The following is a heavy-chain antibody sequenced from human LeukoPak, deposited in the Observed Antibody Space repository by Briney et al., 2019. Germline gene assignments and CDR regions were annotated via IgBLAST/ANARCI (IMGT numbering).Heavy chain of an antibody. CDR2: FDPEDGET. J-gene: IGHJ4*02. CDR3: AATMPGQLWLDY. V-gene: IGHV1-24*01. CDR1: GYTLTESS. Sequence: GASVKVSCKVSGYTLTESSMHWVRQAPGKGLEWMGGFDPEDGETIYAQKFQGRVTMTEDTSTDTAYMELSSLRSEDTAVYYCAATMPGQLWLDYWGQGTLVTVSS. D-gene: IGHD5-18*01.